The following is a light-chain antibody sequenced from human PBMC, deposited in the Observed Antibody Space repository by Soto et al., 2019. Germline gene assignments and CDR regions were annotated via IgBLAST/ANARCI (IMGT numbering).Light chain of an antibody. CDR2: AAS. J-gene: IGKJ5*01. CDR1: QSISSY. CDR3: QQSYNRIT. Sequence: DIQMTHSASSLSASVADRVTITCRASQSISSYLNWCQPKPGKAPKLLIYAASSLQSGVPSRFSGSGSGTDFTLTISSLQPEDFATYYCQQSYNRITFGQGTRLEIK. V-gene: IGKV1-39*01.